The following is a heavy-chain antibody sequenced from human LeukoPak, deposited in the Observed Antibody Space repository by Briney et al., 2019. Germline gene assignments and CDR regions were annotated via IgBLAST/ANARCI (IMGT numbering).Heavy chain of an antibody. CDR3: ARDVSSSWYFNYGMDV. J-gene: IGHJ6*02. CDR1: GFTFRSYE. V-gene: IGHV3-48*03. Sequence: RGSLRLSCAASGFTFRSYEMNCVRHAPGKRLEWVSYISSSGSTIYYADSVKGRFTISRDNAKNSLYLQMNSLGAEDTAVYYCARDVSSSWYFNYGMDVWGQGTTVTVSS. D-gene: IGHD6-13*01. CDR2: ISSSGSTI.